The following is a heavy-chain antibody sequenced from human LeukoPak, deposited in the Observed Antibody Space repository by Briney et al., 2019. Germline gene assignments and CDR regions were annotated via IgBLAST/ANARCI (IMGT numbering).Heavy chain of an antibody. Sequence: SVKVSCKVSGGTFSSYAISWVRQAPGQGLEWMGGIIPIFGTANYAQKFQDRVTITADESTSTAYMELSSLRSEDTAVYYCARDTYYYGSGPLHDAFDIWGQGTMVTVSS. CDR3: ARDTYYYGSGPLHDAFDI. CDR2: IIPIFGTA. CDR1: GGTFSSYA. D-gene: IGHD3-10*01. V-gene: IGHV1-69*13. J-gene: IGHJ3*02.